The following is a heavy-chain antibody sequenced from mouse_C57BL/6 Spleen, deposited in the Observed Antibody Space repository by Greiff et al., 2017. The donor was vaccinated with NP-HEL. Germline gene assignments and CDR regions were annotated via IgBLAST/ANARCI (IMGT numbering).Heavy chain of an antibody. D-gene: IGHD2-4*01. V-gene: IGHV5-17*01. CDR2: ISSGSSTI. CDR1: GFTFSDYG. Sequence: EVQVVESGGGLVKPGGSLKLSCAASGFTFSDYGTHWVRQAPEKGLEWVAYISSGSSTIYYADTVKGRFTISRDNAKNTLFLQMTSLRSEDTAMYYCARPWDYDEGSAMDYWGQGTSVTVSS. CDR3: ARPWDYDEGSAMDY. J-gene: IGHJ4*01.